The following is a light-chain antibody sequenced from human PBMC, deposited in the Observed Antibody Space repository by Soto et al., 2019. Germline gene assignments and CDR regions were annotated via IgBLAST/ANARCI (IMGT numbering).Light chain of an antibody. J-gene: IGLJ2*01. CDR2: NND. CDR1: SSNIGAGHH. V-gene: IGLV1-40*01. CDR3: QSYDTSLSDVL. Sequence: QPVLTQPPSVSGAPGQRVTVSCTGSSSNIGAGHHVHWDQQPPGTAPNLLLYNNDNRPSGVPDRLSGPKSGTSASLAISGLQAEDEAEYYCQSYDTSLSDVLFGGGTKLTVL.